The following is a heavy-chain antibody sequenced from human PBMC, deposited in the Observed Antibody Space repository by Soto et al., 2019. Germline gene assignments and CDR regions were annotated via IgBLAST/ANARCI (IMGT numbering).Heavy chain of an antibody. CDR2: IIPIFGTV. V-gene: IGHV1-69*12. Sequence: QVQLVQSGAEVKKPGSSVKVSCKASGGTFSNYALDWVRQAPGQGLEWMGGIIPIFGTVRHAQNFQGRVTITEDESTATTYMELNSLRSEDTAMYYCATGGERDYYDTSGWRWGQGTLVTVSS. J-gene: IGHJ1*01. CDR3: ATGGERDYYDTSGWR. D-gene: IGHD3-22*01. CDR1: GGTFSNYA.